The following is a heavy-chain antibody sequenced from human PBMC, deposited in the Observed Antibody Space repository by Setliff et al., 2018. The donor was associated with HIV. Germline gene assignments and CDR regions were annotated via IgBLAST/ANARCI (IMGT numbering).Heavy chain of an antibody. Sequence: SETLSLTCTVSGGSISSYYWSWIRQPPGKGLEWIGYIYYSGSTYYNPSLKSRVTISVDTSKNQFSPKLSSVTAADTAVYYCAGSIVVVTAAPLTWGQGTLVTVSS. CDR3: AGSIVVVTAAPLT. CDR1: GGSISSYY. J-gene: IGHJ5*02. D-gene: IGHD2-21*02. V-gene: IGHV4-59*04. CDR2: IYYSGST.